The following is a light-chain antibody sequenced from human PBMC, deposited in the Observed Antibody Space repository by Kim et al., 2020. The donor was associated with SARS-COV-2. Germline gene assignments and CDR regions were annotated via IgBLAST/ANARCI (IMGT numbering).Light chain of an antibody. V-gene: IGKV1-5*03. Sequence: DIQMTQSPSTLSASVGDRVTITCRASQIINTFLAWYQQKPGKAPDLLIYQASSLQIGVPSMFSGSGSGTEFTLTINSLQPDDFATYYCQHYIRFPYTFGQGTKLEI. CDR1: QIINTF. J-gene: IGKJ2*01. CDR3: QHYIRFPYT. CDR2: QAS.